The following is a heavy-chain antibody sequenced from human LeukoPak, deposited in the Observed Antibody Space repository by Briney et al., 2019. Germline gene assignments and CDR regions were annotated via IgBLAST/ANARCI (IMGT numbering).Heavy chain of an antibody. D-gene: IGHD1-26*01. CDR3: ARHLGRAEYFDL. V-gene: IGHV4-59*08. CDR1: GGSTSGYY. Sequence: PSETLSLTCTVSGGSTSGYYWSWIRQPPGKGLEYVGDIFYSGSTNYNPSLKSRVTVSLDTSKNQFSLKVNSVTAADTAVYYCARHLGRAEYFDLWGRGTLVTVSS. CDR2: IFYSGST. J-gene: IGHJ2*01.